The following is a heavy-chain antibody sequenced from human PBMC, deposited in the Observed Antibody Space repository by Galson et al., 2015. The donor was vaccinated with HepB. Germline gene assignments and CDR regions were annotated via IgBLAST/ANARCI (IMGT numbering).Heavy chain of an antibody. J-gene: IGHJ4*02. CDR2: ISFDGRKK. V-gene: IGHV3-33*05. CDR3: AKDIVATIWDYFDN. D-gene: IGHD5-12*01. Sequence: SLRLSCAASGFTFSDYGMHWVRQAPGRGLEWVAVISFDGRKKEYADSVKGRFTISRDNSRNTLYLQMNSLRVEDTAVYYCAKDIVATIWDYFDNWGQGTLVIVSS. CDR1: GFTFSDYG.